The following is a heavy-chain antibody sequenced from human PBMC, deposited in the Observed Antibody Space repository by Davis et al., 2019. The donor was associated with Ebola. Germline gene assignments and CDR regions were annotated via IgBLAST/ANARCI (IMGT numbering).Heavy chain of an antibody. Sequence: ASVKVSCKASGGTFSSYAISWVRQAPGQGLEWMGIINPSGGSTSYAQKFQGRVTMTRDTSTSTVYMELSSLRSEDTAVYYCARGDSSSPYSMDVWGQGTTVTVSS. CDR1: GGTFSSYA. D-gene: IGHD6-6*01. CDR3: ARGDSSSPYSMDV. J-gene: IGHJ6*02. V-gene: IGHV1-46*01. CDR2: INPSGGST.